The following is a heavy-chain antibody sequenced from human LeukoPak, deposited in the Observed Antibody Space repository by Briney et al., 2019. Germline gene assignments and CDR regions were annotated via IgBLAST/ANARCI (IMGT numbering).Heavy chain of an antibody. D-gene: IGHD5-18*01. J-gene: IGHJ4*02. CDR2: IKGDGSER. CDR1: GLTLSDHW. CDR3: ARIFIRNGYSSYFDC. V-gene: IGHV3-7*03. Sequence: EGSLRLSCAASGLTLSDHWMSWVRQAPGKGLEGVANIKGDGSERYYVDSVKGRFTISRDNAKNILYLQMNSLRVEDTAVYYCARIFIRNGYSSYFDCWGQGTLVTVSS.